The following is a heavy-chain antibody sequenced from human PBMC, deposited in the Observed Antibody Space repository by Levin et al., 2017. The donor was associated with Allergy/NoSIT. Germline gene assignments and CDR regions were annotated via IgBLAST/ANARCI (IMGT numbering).Heavy chain of an antibody. CDR1: GFTFNRSS. V-gene: IGHV3-48*02. D-gene: IGHD3-16*01. CDR3: AREITDSPYYYYMDV. CDR2: ISTSSSTI. Sequence: LSLTCAASGFTFNRSSMNWVRQAPRQGLEWVSYISTSSSTIYYADSVKGRFPISRDNAKNSVYLQMNSLRDEDTAVYYCAREITDSPYYYYMDVWGKGTTVTVSS. J-gene: IGHJ6*03.